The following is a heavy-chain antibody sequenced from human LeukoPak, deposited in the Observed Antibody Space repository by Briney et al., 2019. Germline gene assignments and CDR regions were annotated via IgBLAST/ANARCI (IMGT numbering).Heavy chain of an antibody. J-gene: IGHJ4*02. V-gene: IGHV4-4*07. CDR1: GGSMNTYY. CDR2: VYTSGYT. D-gene: IGHD1-26*01. CDR3: ARETLVGTTNYFDY. Sequence: SETLSLTCSVSGGSMNTYYWTWLRQPAGKGLEWIGRVYTSGYTKYNPSLQSRVTMSVDTSKKQLSLMLTSLTAADTAVYYCARETLVGTTNYFDYWGQGAQVTVSS.